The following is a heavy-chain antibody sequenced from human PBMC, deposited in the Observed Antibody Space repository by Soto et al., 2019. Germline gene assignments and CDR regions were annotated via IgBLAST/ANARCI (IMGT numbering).Heavy chain of an antibody. Sequence: PVGSLRLSFVASGFTFSSYAMHWVRQAPDTGPEWVAVTSSDGSQNVYADSVKGRFTISRDNYRNTVFLQMNSLRTEDAAVYYCARTYDCAKTVFFRPFYXWGQGTTVTVS. CDR3: ARTYDCAKTVFFRPFYX. D-gene: IGHD3-16*01. V-gene: IGHV3-30*04. CDR2: TSSDGSQN. CDR1: GFTFSSYA. J-gene: IGHJ3*02.